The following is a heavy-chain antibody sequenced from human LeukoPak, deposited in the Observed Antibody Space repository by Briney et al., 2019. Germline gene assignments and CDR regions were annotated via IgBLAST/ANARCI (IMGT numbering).Heavy chain of an antibody. CDR3: AKEYTGTFSPFPSYFDN. V-gene: IGHV3-21*04. CDR2: ISSSSSYI. J-gene: IGHJ4*02. CDR1: GFTFSSYS. Sequence: GGSLRLSCAASGFTFSSYSMNWVRQAPGKGLEWVSSISSSSSYIYYADSVKGRFTISRDNSKNALYLQMNSLRAEDTAIYYCAKEYTGTFSPFPSYFDNWGQGTLVTVSS. D-gene: IGHD1-26*01.